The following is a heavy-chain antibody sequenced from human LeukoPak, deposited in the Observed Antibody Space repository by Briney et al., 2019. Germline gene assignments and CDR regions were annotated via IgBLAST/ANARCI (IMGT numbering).Heavy chain of an antibody. D-gene: IGHD5-18*01. Sequence: PGGSLRLSCAASGFTFSNYWMTWVRQAPGKGLEWVASIKKDGSEKYYVDSVKGRFTIFRDNAKSSLYLQMNSLGDEDTALYYCSRDTPHAQVWLDWGQGNLVTVSS. J-gene: IGHJ4*02. V-gene: IGHV3-7*01. CDR3: SRDTPHAQVWLD. CDR2: IKKDGSEK. CDR1: GFTFSNYW.